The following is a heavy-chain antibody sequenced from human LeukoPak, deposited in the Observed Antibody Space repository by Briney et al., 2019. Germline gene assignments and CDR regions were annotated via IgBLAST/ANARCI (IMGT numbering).Heavy chain of an antibody. CDR2: ISSSGSTI. V-gene: IGHV3-11*01. CDR3: ARDLSGIAAEEGFDP. CDR1: GYTFSDYY. J-gene: IGHJ5*02. D-gene: IGHD6-13*01. Sequence: PGGSLRLSCAASGYTFSDYYMSWIRQAPGKGLEWVSYISSSGSTIYYADSVKGRFTISRDNAKNSLYLQMNSLRAEDTAVYYCARDLSGIAAEEGFDPWGQGTLVTVSS.